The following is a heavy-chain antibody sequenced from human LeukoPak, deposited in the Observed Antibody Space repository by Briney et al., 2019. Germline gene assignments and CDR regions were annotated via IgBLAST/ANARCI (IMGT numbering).Heavy chain of an antibody. CDR1: GFSFSGYE. CDR2: ISSSGYGI. J-gene: IGHJ4*02. Sequence: GGSLRLSCAATGFSFSGYEMNWVRQAPGKGLEWVSYISSSGYGIYYADSVKGRFTISRDNAKNSLYLQMNSLRAEDTAVYYCARDRPYDSVGDPIDYWGQGTLVTVSS. D-gene: IGHD3-22*01. V-gene: IGHV3-48*03. CDR3: ARDRPYDSVGDPIDY.